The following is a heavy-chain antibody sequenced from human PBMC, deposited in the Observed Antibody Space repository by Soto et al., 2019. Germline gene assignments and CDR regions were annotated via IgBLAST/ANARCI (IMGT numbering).Heavy chain of an antibody. CDR1: GGTFSNYA. D-gene: IGHD4-17*01. V-gene: IGHV1-69*05. CDR3: ARGPDYEGYFDY. CDR2: IILPFGTP. J-gene: IGHJ4*02. Sequence: QVRLVQSEAEVKKPGSSVKVSCKASGGTFSNYAISWVRQVPGQGLEWMGVIILPFGTPNYAQTFQGRVTITSDESMTTAYMGLSGLGSEDTAVYYRARGPDYEGYFDYWGRGTLVTVSS.